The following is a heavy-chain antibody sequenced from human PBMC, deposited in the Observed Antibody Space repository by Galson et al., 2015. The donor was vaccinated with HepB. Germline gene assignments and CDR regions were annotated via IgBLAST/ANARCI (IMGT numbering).Heavy chain of an antibody. CDR2: IIPILGIA. V-gene: IGHV1-69*10. CDR3: ARARPGDYGSNAFDI. D-gene: IGHD3-10*01. J-gene: IGHJ3*02. Sequence: SVKVSCKASGGTFSSYAISWVRQAPGQGLEWMGWIIPILGIANYAQKFQGRVTITADKSTSTAYMELSSLRSEDTAVYYCARARPGDYGSNAFDIWGQGTMVTVSS. CDR1: GGTFSSYA.